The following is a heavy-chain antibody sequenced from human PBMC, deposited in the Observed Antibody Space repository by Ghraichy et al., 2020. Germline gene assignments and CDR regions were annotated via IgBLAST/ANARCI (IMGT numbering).Heavy chain of an antibody. J-gene: IGHJ4*02. V-gene: IGHV1-24*01. D-gene: IGHD6-13*01. Sequence: ASVKVSCKVSGYTLTELSMHWVRQAPGKGLEWMGGFDPEDGETIYAQKFQGRVTMTEDTSTDTAYMELSSLRSEDTAVYYCAARRGRARSSWTNPFDYWGQGTLVTVSS. CDR2: FDPEDGET. CDR3: AARRGRARSSWTNPFDY. CDR1: GYTLTELS.